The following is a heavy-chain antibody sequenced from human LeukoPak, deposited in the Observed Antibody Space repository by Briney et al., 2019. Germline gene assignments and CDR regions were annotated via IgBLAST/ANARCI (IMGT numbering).Heavy chain of an antibody. CDR2: ISSSSSTI. J-gene: IGHJ6*02. CDR3: ARDVRYYYDSSGYYSYYYGMDV. Sequence: PGGSLRLSCAASGFTFSSYSMNWVRQAPGKGLEWVSYISSSSSTIYYADSVKGRFTISRDNAKNSLYLQMNSLRDEDTAAYYCARDVRYYYDSSGYYSYYYGMDVWGQGTTVTVSS. V-gene: IGHV3-48*02. CDR1: GFTFSSYS. D-gene: IGHD3-22*01.